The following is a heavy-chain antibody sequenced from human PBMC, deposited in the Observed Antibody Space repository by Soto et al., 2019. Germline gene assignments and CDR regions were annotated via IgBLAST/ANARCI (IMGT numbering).Heavy chain of an antibody. D-gene: IGHD6-6*01. CDR3: IAARPNYYYYMDV. Sequence: GGSLRLSCAASGFTFSSYAMHWVRQAPGKGLEYVSAISSNGGSTYYANSVKGRFTISRDNSKNTLYLQMGSLRAEDMAVYYCIAARPNYYYYMDVWGKGTTVTVSS. CDR1: GFTFSSYA. V-gene: IGHV3-64*01. CDR2: ISSNGGST. J-gene: IGHJ6*03.